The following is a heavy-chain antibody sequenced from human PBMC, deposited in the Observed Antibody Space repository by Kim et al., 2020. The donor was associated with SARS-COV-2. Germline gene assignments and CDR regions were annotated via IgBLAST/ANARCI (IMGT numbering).Heavy chain of an antibody. Sequence: GGSLRLSCAASGFTFDDYAMHWVRQAPGKGLEWVSGISWNSGSIGYADSVKGRFTISRDNAKNSLYLQMNSLRAEDTALYYCAKTKYDFWSGYYHYWGQGTLVTVSS. V-gene: IGHV3-9*01. D-gene: IGHD3-3*01. CDR1: GFTFDDYA. J-gene: IGHJ4*02. CDR3: AKTKYDFWSGYYHY. CDR2: ISWNSGSI.